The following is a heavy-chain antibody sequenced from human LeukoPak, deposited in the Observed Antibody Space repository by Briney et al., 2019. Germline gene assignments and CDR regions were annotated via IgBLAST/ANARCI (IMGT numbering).Heavy chain of an antibody. CDR1: GYTCTYYY. D-gene: IGHD6-6*01. J-gene: IGHJ1*01. CDR2: SNPSSGSS. Sequence: VKGSCKACGYTCTYYYLHWVGQPPAGEGEGMGVSNPSSGSSSYAHKFQDRLIITSDTSSVTVYMDERSSRYDDTAVYYCATLAASDAEYFQHWGQGTLVTVSS. V-gene: IGHV1-46*01. CDR3: ATLAASDAEYFQH.